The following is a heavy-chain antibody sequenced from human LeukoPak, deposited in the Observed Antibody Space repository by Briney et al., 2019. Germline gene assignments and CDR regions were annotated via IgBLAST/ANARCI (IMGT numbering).Heavy chain of an antibody. D-gene: IGHD2-2*01. CDR1: GYTFTSYG. J-gene: IGHJ6*03. Sequence: ASVKVSCKASGYTFTSYGISWVRQAPGQGLEWMGWISAYNGNTNYAQKLQGRVTMTTDTSTSTAYMELRSLRSDDTAVYYCARVRKDNLPAAPMDVWGKGTTVTVSS. CDR2: ISAYNGNT. CDR3: ARVRKDNLPAAPMDV. V-gene: IGHV1-18*01.